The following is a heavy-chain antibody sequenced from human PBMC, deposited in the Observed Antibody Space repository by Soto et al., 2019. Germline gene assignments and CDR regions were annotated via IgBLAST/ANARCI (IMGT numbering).Heavy chain of an antibody. V-gene: IGHV4-31*03. D-gene: IGHD2-15*01. Sequence: SETLSLTCTVSGGSISSGGYYWSWIRQHPGKGLEWIGYIYYSGSTYYNPSLKSRVTISVDTSKNQFSLKLSSVTAADTAVYYCARGGYCSGGSCYRPPWFDSWGQGTLVTVSS. CDR1: GGSISSGGYY. CDR2: IYYSGST. CDR3: ARGGYCSGGSCYRPPWFDS. J-gene: IGHJ5*01.